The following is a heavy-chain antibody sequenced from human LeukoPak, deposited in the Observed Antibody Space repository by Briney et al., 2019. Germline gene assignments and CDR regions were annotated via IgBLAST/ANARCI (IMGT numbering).Heavy chain of an antibody. V-gene: IGHV5-51*01. J-gene: IGHJ5*01. CDR2: IYPYDSDT. Sequence: GESLKISCDGSGYSFTSYWIGWVRQMPGKGLEWMGMIYPYDSDTRYSPSFQGQVTISVDKSISTAYLQWSSLKASDTAMYYCARRAYYSVSGSYRWFDSWGQGTLVTVSS. CDR3: ARRAYYSVSGSYRWFDS. CDR1: GYSFTSYW. D-gene: IGHD3-10*01.